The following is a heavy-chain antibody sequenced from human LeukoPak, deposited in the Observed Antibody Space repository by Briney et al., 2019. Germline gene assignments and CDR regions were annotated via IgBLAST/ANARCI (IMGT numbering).Heavy chain of an antibody. CDR1: GGSIRSYY. CDR3: ARIGHGDYYFDY. CDR2: IYYSGST. Sequence: PPETLSLTCTVSGGSIRSYYWSWIRQPPGKGLEWIGYIYYSGSTNYNPSLKSRVTISVDTSKNQFSLKLSSVTAADTAVYYCARIGHGDYYFDYWGQGTLVTVSS. V-gene: IGHV4-59*01. D-gene: IGHD3-3*01. J-gene: IGHJ4*02.